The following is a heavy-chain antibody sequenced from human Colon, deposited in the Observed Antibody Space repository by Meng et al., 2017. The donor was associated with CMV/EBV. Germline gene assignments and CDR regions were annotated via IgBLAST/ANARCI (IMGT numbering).Heavy chain of an antibody. D-gene: IGHD2-21*02. J-gene: IGHJ4*02. CDR1: GFTFTDFA. V-gene: IGHV3-23*01. CDR3: AKRVHKMSDGTAAGY. CDR2: ILAYGGTT. Sequence: SGFTFTDFAMDWVRQAPGKGLEWVAAILAYGGTTYYADSVKGRFTISRDNSKNTVYLQMTSLRVEDTAVYYCAKRVHKMSDGTAAGYWGQGTRVTVSS.